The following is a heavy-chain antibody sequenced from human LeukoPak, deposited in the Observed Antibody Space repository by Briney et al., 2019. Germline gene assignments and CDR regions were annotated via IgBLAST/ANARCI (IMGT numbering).Heavy chain of an antibody. CDR1: GFTVSSKY. Sequence: GGSLRLSCAASGFTVSSKYVSWVRQAPGKGLEWVSVIYSGGDTHYADSVKGRFTISRDNSKNTLYLQMNSLRAEDTAVYYCARGLNGLVLDYWGQGTLVTVSS. V-gene: IGHV3-53*01. CDR2: IYSGGDT. CDR3: ARGLNGLVLDY. J-gene: IGHJ4*02. D-gene: IGHD6-6*01.